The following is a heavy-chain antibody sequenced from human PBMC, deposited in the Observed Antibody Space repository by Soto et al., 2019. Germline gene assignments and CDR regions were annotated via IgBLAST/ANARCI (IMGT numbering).Heavy chain of an antibody. V-gene: IGHV4-30-2*01. J-gene: IGHJ6*02. Sequence: TLSLTCAVSGGSISSGGYSWSWIRQPPGKGLEWIGYIYHSGSTYYNPSLKSRVTISVDRSKNQFSLKLSSVTAADTAVYYCARRAIYGSGRGYYYYYGMDVWGQGTTVTVSS. CDR1: GGSISSGGYS. D-gene: IGHD3-10*01. CDR3: ARRAIYGSGRGYYYYYGMDV. CDR2: IYHSGST.